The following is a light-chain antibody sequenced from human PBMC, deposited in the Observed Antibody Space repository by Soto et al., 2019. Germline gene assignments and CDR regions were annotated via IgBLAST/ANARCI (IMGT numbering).Light chain of an antibody. CDR2: GAS. J-gene: IGKJ2*01. CDR3: QQYNNWPPAYT. Sequence: EIVLTQSPATLSLSSGERATFSCRASQSVGSYLAWYQQKPGQAPRLLIYGASTRATGIPERFSGSGSGTEFTLTISSLQSEDFAVYYCQQYNNWPPAYTFGQGTKVDIK. V-gene: IGKV3-15*01. CDR1: QSVGSY.